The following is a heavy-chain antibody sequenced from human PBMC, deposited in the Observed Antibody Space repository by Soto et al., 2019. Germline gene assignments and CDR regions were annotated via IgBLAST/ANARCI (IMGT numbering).Heavy chain of an antibody. Sequence: QVQLVQSGAEVKKPGASVYVSCKASGYTFTDYYVHWVRQAPGQGLEWMGWINPNVGGTNYARKFQGRVTMTRDTSISTVYMTLTRLSPDDSAIYYCAIGGREVPRIPYDTWGQGTRVTVSS. D-gene: IGHD1-26*01. CDR1: GYTFTDYY. CDR2: INPNVGGT. J-gene: IGHJ5*02. CDR3: AIGGREVPRIPYDT. V-gene: IGHV1-2*02.